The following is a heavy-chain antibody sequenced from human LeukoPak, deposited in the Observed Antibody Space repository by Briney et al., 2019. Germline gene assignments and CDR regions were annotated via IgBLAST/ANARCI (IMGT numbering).Heavy chain of an antibody. CDR3: ARGHYSGFEY. J-gene: IGHJ4*02. CDR1: GFTFDDYA. D-gene: IGHD2-21*01. CDR2: ISWNSGSI. Sequence: PGRSLRLSCAASGFTFDDYAMHWVRQAPGKGLEWVSGISWNSGSIGYADSVKGRFTISRDNAKNSLYLQMNSLRAEDTAVYYCARGHYSGFEYWGQGSLVTVSS. V-gene: IGHV3-9*01.